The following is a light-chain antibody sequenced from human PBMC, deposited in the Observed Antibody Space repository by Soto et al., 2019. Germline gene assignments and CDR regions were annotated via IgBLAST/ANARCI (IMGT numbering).Light chain of an antibody. CDR1: QSVSSR. J-gene: IGKJ4*01. CDR3: QQYNDWPSLT. Sequence: EIVMTQFPGTLSVSPGERATLSCRASQSVSSRLAWYQQKPGQAPSLLIYGASTRAAGIPARFSGSWSGTEFTLTITSLQSEDVAVYYCQQYNDWPSLTFGGGTKVEIK. V-gene: IGKV3-15*01. CDR2: GAS.